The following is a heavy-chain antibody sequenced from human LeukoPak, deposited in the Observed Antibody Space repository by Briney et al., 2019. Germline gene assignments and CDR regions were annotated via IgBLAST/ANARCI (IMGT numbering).Heavy chain of an antibody. V-gene: IGHV3-7*04. CDR1: GFTFSSYW. D-gene: IGHD1-26*01. CDR2: IKQDGSEK. J-gene: IGHJ6*02. CDR3: ARALVGATPYYYGMDV. Sequence: GGSLRLSCAASGFTFSSYWMSWVRQAPGKGLEWVANIKQDGSEKYYVDSVKGRFTISRDNAKNSLYLQMNSLGAEDTAVYYCARALVGATPYYYGMDVWGQGTTVTVSS.